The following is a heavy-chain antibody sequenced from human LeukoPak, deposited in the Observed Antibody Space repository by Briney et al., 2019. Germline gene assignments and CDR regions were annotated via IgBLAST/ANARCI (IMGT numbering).Heavy chain of an antibody. CDR1: GGSIAGYY. J-gene: IGHJ4*02. CDR2: IFYSGNS. Sequence: SETLSLTCTVSGGSIAGYYWSWIRQPPGKGLEWIGYIFYSGNSNYNPSLKSRVTISVDTSKNQFSLNLTSVTAADTAVYFCAGTGFGELPFDYWGQGTLVTVSS. D-gene: IGHD3-10*01. V-gene: IGHV4-59*01. CDR3: AGTGFGELPFDY.